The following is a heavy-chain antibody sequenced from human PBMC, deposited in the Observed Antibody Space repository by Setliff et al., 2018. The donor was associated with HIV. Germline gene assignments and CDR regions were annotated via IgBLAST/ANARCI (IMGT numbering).Heavy chain of an antibody. CDR3: ARDVEHMMDV. V-gene: IGHV1-18*01. Sequence: ASVKVSCKPSGYTFTTEGLSWVRQAPGQGLEWMGWISTYSGETSYSQNFQGRVTMTTDTSTSTAYMELRSLRSDDTAVYFCARDVEHMMDVWGQGTTVTVSS. CDR2: ISTYSGET. CDR1: GYTFTTEG. J-gene: IGHJ6*02.